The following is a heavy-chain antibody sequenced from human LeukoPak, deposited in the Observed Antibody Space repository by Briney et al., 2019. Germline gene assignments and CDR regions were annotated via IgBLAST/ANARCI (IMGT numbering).Heavy chain of an antibody. J-gene: IGHJ3*02. CDR1: GFTFSSYA. CDR3: AKALLRFLEWPLPDAFDI. CDR2: ISGSGGST. V-gene: IGHV3-23*01. Sequence: GGSLRLSCAASGFTFSSYAMSWVRQAPGKGLEWVSAISGSGGSTYYADSVKGRFTISRDNSKNTLYLQMNSLRAEDTAVYYCAKALLRFLEWPLPDAFDIWGQGTMVTVSS. D-gene: IGHD3-3*01.